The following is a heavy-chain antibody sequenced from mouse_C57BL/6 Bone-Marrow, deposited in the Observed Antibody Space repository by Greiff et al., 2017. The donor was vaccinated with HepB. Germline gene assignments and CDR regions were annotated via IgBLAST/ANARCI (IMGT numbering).Heavy chain of an antibody. Sequence: VQLKQSGPELVKPGASVKIPCKASGYTFTDYNMDWVKQSHGKSLEWIGDINPNNGGTIYNQKFKGKATLTVDKSSSTAYMELRSLTSEDTAVYYCARRAGGSNHYFDYWGQGTTLTVSS. V-gene: IGHV1-18*01. CDR1: GYTFTDYN. J-gene: IGHJ2*01. D-gene: IGHD1-1*02. CDR3: ARRAGGSNHYFDY. CDR2: INPNNGGT.